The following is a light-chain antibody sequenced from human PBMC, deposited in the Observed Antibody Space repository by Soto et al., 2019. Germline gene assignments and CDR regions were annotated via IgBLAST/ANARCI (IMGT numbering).Light chain of an antibody. CDR1: QSVSSY. J-gene: IGKJ1*01. Sequence: EIVLTQSPATLSLSPGERATLSCRASQSVSSYLAWYQQKPGQAPRLLIYDASNRATGIPARFSGSGSGTNFTLTISSLEPEGFAVYYWQQLSNWPRTFGQGTKVEIK. CDR3: QQLSNWPRT. V-gene: IGKV3-11*01. CDR2: DAS.